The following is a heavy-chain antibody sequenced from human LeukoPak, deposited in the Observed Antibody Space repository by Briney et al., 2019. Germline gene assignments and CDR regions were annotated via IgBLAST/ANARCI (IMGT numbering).Heavy chain of an antibody. D-gene: IGHD3-22*01. CDR2: IKQDGSEK. V-gene: IGHV3-7*01. CDR3: AVYYSSGPIAY. J-gene: IGHJ4*02. CDR1: GLAFSYYW. Sequence: GGSLRLSCAASGLAFSYYWMSWVRQAPGKGLEWVANIKQDGSEKHYVDSVKGRFTVSRDNAKNSLYLQMNSLRAEDTAVYYCAVYYSSGPIAYWGQGTPVTVSS.